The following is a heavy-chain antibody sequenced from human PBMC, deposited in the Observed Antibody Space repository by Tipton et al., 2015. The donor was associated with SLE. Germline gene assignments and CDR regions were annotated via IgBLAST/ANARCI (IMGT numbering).Heavy chain of an antibody. CDR3: VRSDQGMD. CDR2: FHYGGYT. J-gene: IGHJ4*02. V-gene: IGHV4-59*11. Sequence: TLSLTCTVSGASMSSHHWSWIRQPPGKGLERIGYFHYGGYTDYNPPLKSRVTISADTSKSQFSLTLKFVTAADTAVYYCVRSDQGMDWGQGTLVTVSS. CDR1: GASMSSHH.